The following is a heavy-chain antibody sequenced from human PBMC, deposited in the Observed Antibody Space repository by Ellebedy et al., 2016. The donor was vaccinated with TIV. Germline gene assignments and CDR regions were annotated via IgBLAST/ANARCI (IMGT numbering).Heavy chain of an antibody. CDR1: GGSIGSYY. Sequence: SETLSLTCTVSGGSIGSYYWSWIRQPPGKGLKWIGYIYYSGGTNYNPSLKSRVSISLDTSKSQISLKVTSVTAADTAVYYCARHMDVVSTTEAFDIWGQGTMVTVSS. V-gene: IGHV4-59*01. D-gene: IGHD5-12*01. CDR2: IYYSGGT. CDR3: ARHMDVVSTTEAFDI. J-gene: IGHJ3*02.